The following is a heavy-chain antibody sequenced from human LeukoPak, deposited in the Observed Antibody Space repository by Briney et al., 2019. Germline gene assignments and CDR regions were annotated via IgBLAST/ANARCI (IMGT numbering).Heavy chain of an antibody. CDR3: ARCGASLYSTSRSHGLDV. CDR2: INHSGST. Sequence: PSETLSLTCAVYGGSFSGYYWSWIRQPPGKGLEWIGEINHSGSTNYNPSLKSRVTISVDTSKNQFSLKLSSVTAADTAVYYCARCGASLYSTSRSHGLDVWGQGTPVTVSS. D-gene: IGHD5-18*01. V-gene: IGHV4-34*01. CDR1: GGSFSGYY. J-gene: IGHJ6*02.